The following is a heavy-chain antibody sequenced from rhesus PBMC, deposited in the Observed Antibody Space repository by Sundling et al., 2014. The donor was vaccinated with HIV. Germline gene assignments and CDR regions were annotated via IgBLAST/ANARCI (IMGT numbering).Heavy chain of an antibody. CDR1: GFTFSSLG. V-gene: IGHV3S42*01. CDR3: AKGTIFGLVSIDY. CDR2: INGAGDST. D-gene: IGHD3-3*01. J-gene: IGHJ4*01. Sequence: EVQLVETGGGLVQPGGSLKLSCAASGFTFSSLGMSWVRQAPGKGLEWVSVINGAGDSTYYADSVKGRFTISRDNAKNTLSLQMSSLRPEDTAVYYCAKGTIFGLVSIDYWGQGVLVTVSS.